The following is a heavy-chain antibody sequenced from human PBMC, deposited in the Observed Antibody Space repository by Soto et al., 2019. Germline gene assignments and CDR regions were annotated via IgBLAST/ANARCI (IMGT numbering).Heavy chain of an antibody. V-gene: IGHV1-18*01. CDR3: ARERSPVVGAIPGAFDI. CDR1: SYTFNSYG. Sequence: QVQLVQSGAEVKKPGASLKVSCKASSYTFNSYGISWVRQAPGQGLEWMGCISAYNGDTNYAQKCQGRVIMTTDTSTSTAYMELRSLKSDDTAVYYCARERSPVVGAIPGAFDIWGQGTMVTVSS. CDR2: ISAYNGDT. J-gene: IGHJ3*02. D-gene: IGHD1-26*01.